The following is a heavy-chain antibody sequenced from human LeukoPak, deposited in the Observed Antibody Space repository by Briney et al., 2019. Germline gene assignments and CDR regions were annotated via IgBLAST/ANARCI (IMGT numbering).Heavy chain of an antibody. Sequence: ASVKVSCKASGYSFTGYYLHWVRHAPGEGLEWMGWINPNNGGTNFAQKFQVRVTMTRNTSITTAYVDLRKLTSADPAVYYCAGGQAFLTAYFQFWSGRRPSFGLDVWGAGTTVTVSS. CDR1: GYSFTGYY. CDR3: AGGQAFLTAYFQFWSGRRPSFGLDV. J-gene: IGHJ6*04. CDR2: INPNNGGT. V-gene: IGHV1-2*02. D-gene: IGHD3-3*01.